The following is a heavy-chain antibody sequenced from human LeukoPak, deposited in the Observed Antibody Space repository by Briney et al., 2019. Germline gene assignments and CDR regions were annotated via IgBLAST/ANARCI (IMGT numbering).Heavy chain of an antibody. CDR3: AREYDSSGYYLDY. D-gene: IGHD3-22*01. J-gene: IGHJ4*02. Sequence: ASVKVSCKASGYTFTGYYMHWVRQAPGQGLEWMGWINPNSGGTNYAQKFQGRVTMTRDTSISTAYMELSRLRSDDTAVYYCAREYDSSGYYLDYWGQGTLVTVSS. CDR1: GYTFTGYY. V-gene: IGHV1-2*02. CDR2: INPNSGGT.